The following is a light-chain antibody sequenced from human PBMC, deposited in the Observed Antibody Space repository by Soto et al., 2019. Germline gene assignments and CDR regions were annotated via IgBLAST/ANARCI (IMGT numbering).Light chain of an antibody. CDR1: QSVNSN. J-gene: IGKJ1*01. V-gene: IGKV3-15*01. CDR3: QQYNNWWT. Sequence: EIVMTQSPATLSVSPGERATLSCRASQSVNSNLAWYQQKPGQTPRLLIYGASTRATGIPARFSGSGSGTEFTLTISSLQSEEFAVYYCQQYNNWWTFGQGTKVEIK. CDR2: GAS.